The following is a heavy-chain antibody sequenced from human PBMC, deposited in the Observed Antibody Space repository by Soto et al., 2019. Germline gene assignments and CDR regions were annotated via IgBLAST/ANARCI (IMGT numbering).Heavy chain of an antibody. V-gene: IGHV3-23*01. J-gene: IGHJ4*02. CDR1: GFTFSDYG. Sequence: PGGSLRLSCAASGFTFSDYGLSWVRQAPGKGLEWVSSISGSRGSTTYYAGSVKGRFTISRDNSKNTLYLQMNSLRVEDTAVYYCAQDRGCSGSTCYQAYWGQGTLVTVS. D-gene: IGHD2-2*01. CDR3: AQDRGCSGSTCYQAY. CDR2: ISGSRGSTT.